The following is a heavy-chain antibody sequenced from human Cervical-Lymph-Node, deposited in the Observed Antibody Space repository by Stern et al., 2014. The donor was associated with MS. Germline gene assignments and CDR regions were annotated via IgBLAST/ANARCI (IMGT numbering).Heavy chain of an antibody. CDR3: ARGVKDSSGWYYYYYGMDV. CDR1: GGTFSSYA. D-gene: IGHD6-19*01. CDR2: IIPIFGTA. J-gene: IGHJ6*02. V-gene: IGHV1-69*12. Sequence: QVQLVQSGAEVKKPGSSVKVSCKASGGTFSSYAISWVRQAPGQGLEWMGGIIPIFGTANYAQKFQGRVTITADESTSTAYMELSSLRSEDTAVYYCARGVKDSSGWYYYYYGMDVWGQGTTVTVSS.